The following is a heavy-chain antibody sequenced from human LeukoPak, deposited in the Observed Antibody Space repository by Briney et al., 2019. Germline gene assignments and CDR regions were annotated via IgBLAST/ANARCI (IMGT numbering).Heavy chain of an antibody. Sequence: GASVKVSCKASGGTFSSYDFSWVRQAPGQGLEWMGGISPMFGTTKYAQKFQGRVTITADESTTTAYMELSSLRSEDTAVYYCARGRWDIVEVPGPNEYDALDIWGQGTMVTVSS. V-gene: IGHV1-69*13. CDR1: GGTFSSYD. CDR3: ARGRWDIVEVPGPNEYDALDI. CDR2: ISPMFGTT. J-gene: IGHJ3*02. D-gene: IGHD2-2*01.